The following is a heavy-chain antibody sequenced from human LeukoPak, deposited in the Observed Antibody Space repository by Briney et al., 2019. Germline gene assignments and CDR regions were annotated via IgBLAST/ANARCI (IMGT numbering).Heavy chain of an antibody. CDR2: ISSNGGST. Sequence: GGSLRLSCAASGFTFSSYAMHWVRQAPGKGLEYVSAISSNGGSTYYANSVKGRFTISRDNSKNTLYLQMGSLRAEDMAVYYCARAPSYYYDSSGTPFAYWGQGTLVTVSS. V-gene: IGHV3-64*01. J-gene: IGHJ4*02. CDR3: ARAPSYYYDSSGTPFAY. D-gene: IGHD3-22*01. CDR1: GFTFSSYA.